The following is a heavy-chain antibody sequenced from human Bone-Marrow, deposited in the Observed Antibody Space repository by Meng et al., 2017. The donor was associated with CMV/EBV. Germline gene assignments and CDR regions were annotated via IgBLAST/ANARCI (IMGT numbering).Heavy chain of an antibody. CDR3: ARVAV. V-gene: IGHV3-21*01. Sequence: GESLKISCAASGFTFSSYIMHWVRQAPGKGLEWVSSISSSSSYIYYADSVKGRFTSSRDNAKNSLYLQMISLRAEDTAVYYCARVAVWGQGTTVTVSS. CDR1: GFTFSSYI. J-gene: IGHJ6*02. CDR2: ISSSSSYI.